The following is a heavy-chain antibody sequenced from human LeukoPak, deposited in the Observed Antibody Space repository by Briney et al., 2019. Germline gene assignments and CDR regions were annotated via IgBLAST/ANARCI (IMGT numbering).Heavy chain of an antibody. CDR2: IYTSGNT. J-gene: IGHJ4*02. CDR1: GGSISSYY. V-gene: IGHV4-4*07. Sequence: SETLSLTCTVSGGSISSYYWSWIRQPAGKGLEWIGRIYTSGNTNYNPSLRSRVTMSVDTSKNQFSLKLSSVTAADTAVYYCGREPYCTNGVCSAYWGQGTLVTVSS. CDR3: GREPYCTNGVCSAY. D-gene: IGHD2-8*01.